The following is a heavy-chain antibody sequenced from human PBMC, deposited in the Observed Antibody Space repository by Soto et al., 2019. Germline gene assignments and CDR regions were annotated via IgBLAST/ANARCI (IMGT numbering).Heavy chain of an antibody. CDR2: GSYSGTT. Sequence: NPSETLSLTCTVSGVSVSSGSFYWAWIRQPPGKGLEWIGFGSYSGTTNYKPSLKSRVTISVDTSRSQISLMVSSLTAADTAVYYCARGATVTQYDYWGQGTLVTVSS. CDR1: GVSVSSGSFY. J-gene: IGHJ4*02. V-gene: IGHV4-61*01. D-gene: IGHD4-17*01. CDR3: ARGATVTQYDY.